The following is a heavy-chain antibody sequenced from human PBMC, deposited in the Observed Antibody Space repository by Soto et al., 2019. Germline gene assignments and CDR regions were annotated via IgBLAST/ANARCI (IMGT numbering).Heavy chain of an antibody. Sequence: PGGSLRLSCAASGFTFDDYSMHWVRQAPGKGLEWVSGISWNSGSIGYADSVKGRFTISRDNAKNSLYLQMNSLRAEDTAVYYCAREPEGLDYWGQGTLVTVPQ. CDR3: AREPEGLDY. J-gene: IGHJ4*02. V-gene: IGHV3-9*01. CDR1: GFTFDDYS. CDR2: ISWNSGSI.